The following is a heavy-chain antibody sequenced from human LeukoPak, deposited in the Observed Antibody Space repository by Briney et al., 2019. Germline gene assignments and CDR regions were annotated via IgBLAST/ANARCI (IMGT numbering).Heavy chain of an antibody. D-gene: IGHD3-22*01. CDR1: GGSFSGYY. J-gene: IGHJ6*03. CDR2: INHSAST. V-gene: IGHV4-34*01. Sequence: SETLSLPCAVYGGSFSGYYWSLIRQPPGQGLEWIGEINHSASTNYNQSLKSRVTISVDTSNNQFPLKLSSVTAPDTAVYYCARDAGPLNYYDSSGYYYYYYYMDVWGKGTTVTISS. CDR3: ARDAGPLNYYDSSGYYYYYYYMDV.